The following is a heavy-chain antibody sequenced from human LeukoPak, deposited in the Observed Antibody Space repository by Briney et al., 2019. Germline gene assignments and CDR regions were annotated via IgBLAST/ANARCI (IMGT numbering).Heavy chain of an antibody. V-gene: IGHV1-69*05. D-gene: IGHD3-3*01. CDR3: ASDRDRGVPTGRGFMDV. J-gene: IGHJ6*03. Sequence: SVKVSCKASGGTFSSYAISWVRQAPGQGLEWMGGIIPIFGTANYAQKFQGRVTITTDESTSTAYMELSSLRSEDTAVYYCASDRDRGVPTGRGFMDVWGKGTTVTVSS. CDR1: GGTFSSYA. CDR2: IIPIFGTA.